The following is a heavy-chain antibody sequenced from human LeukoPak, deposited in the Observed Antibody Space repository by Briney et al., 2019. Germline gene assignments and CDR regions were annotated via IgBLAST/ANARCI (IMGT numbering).Heavy chain of an antibody. J-gene: IGHJ4*02. CDR2: INPNSGGT. V-gene: IGHV1-2*04. CDR3: ARSRSGYYLGQADY. D-gene: IGHD3-22*01. Sequence: ASVKVSRKASGYTFTGYYMHWVRQAPGQGLEWMGWINPNSGGTNYAQKFQGWVTMTRDTSISTAYMELSRLRSDDTAVYYCARSRSGYYLGQADYWGQGTLVTVSS. CDR1: GYTFTGYY.